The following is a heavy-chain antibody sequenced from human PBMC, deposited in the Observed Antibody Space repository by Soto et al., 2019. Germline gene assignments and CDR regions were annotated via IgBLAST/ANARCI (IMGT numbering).Heavy chain of an antibody. CDR1: GYTFTSYD. D-gene: IGHD3-16*01. CDR2: MNPNSGNT. CDR3: ASLTFDRGAHP. V-gene: IGHV1-8*01. Sequence: ASVKVSCKASGYTFTSYDINWVRQATGQGLEWMGWMNPNSGNTGYAQKFQGRVTRTWNTSISTDYMELSSLRSEDTAVYYCASLTFDRGAHPWGQGTLVTVSS. J-gene: IGHJ5*02.